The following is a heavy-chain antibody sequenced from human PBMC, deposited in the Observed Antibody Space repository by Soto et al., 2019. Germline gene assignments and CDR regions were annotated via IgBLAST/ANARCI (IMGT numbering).Heavy chain of an antibody. CDR2: IYFTGAT. V-gene: IGHV4-30-4*01. CDR3: VRDARKADTCSDS. Sequence: SETLSLTCIVSGGALSSGDYYWSWIRQPPGKGLEWIGHIYFTGATYYNPSLRDRLTISQDTSKKQFSLRLRSVTAADTAVYYCVRDARKADTCSDSWGKGTLVTVSS. J-gene: IGHJ4*02. CDR1: GGALSSGDYY. D-gene: IGHD6-13*01.